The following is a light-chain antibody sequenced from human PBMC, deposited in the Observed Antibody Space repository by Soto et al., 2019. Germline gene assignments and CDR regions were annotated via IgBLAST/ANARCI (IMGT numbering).Light chain of an antibody. CDR1: NSDVGRYNY. V-gene: IGLV2-8*01. CDR2: EIS. Sequence: QSALTQPPSASGSPGQSVTISCTGTNSDVGRYNYVSWYQHHPGKAPKLMIYEISKRPSGVPDRFSGSKSGNTASLTVSGLQAEDEADYYCSSYAGSNNLVFGGGTKLTVL. CDR3: SSYAGSNNLV. J-gene: IGLJ2*01.